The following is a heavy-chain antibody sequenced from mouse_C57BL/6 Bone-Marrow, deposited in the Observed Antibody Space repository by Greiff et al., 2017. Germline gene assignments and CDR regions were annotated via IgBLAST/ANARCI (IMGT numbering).Heavy chain of an antibody. J-gene: IGHJ4*01. CDR1: GYTFTSYW. V-gene: IGHV1-55*01. CDR3: ANGYPLYYYAMDY. Sequence: QVQLQQPGAELVKPGASVEMSCKASGYTFTSYWITWVKQRPGQGLEWIGDIYPGSGSTNYNEKFKSKATLTVDTSSSTAYMQLSSLTSEDSAVYYCANGYPLYYYAMDYWGQGTSVTVSS. CDR2: IYPGSGST. D-gene: IGHD2-2*01.